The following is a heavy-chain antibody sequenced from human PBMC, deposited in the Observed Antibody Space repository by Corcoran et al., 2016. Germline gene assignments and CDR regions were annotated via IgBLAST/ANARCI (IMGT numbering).Heavy chain of an antibody. CDR2: IDWDDDK. Sequence: QVTLRESGPALVKPTQTLTLTCTFSGFSLSTRGMCVSWIRPPPGTALEWLALIDWDDDKYYSTSLETRLTISKDTSKNQVVLTRTNMDPVETDTYNCERIPKRYSGSFTGNYYYYGMDVWGQGTTVTVSS. J-gene: IGHJ6*02. CDR3: ERIPKRYSGSFTGNYYYYGMDV. V-gene: IGHV2-70*01. D-gene: IGHD1-26*01. CDR1: GFSLSTRGMC.